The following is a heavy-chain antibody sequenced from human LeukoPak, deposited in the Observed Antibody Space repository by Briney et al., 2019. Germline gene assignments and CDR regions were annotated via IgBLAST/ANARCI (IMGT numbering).Heavy chain of an antibody. CDR3: ARPRRQYGLGLGY. CDR2: IYSGGST. V-gene: IGHV3-66*02. D-gene: IGHD4-11*01. Sequence: QTGGSLRLSCAASGFTVRSNYMSWVRQAPGKGLEWVSVIYSGGSTYYADSVKGRFTISRDNSKNTLYLQMNSLRAEDTAVYYCARPRRQYGLGLGYWGQGTLVTVSS. J-gene: IGHJ4*02. CDR1: GFTVRSNY.